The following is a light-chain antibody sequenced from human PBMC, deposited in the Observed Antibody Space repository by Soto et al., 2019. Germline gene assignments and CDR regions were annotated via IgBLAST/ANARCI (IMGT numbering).Light chain of an antibody. CDR2: DAS. Sequence: EIVLTQSPATLSLSPGERATLSCRASQSVSRSLGWYQQRPGQAPRLLIYDASNRATGIPARFSGSGSGTDFTLTISSLEPEDFAVYYCQQRSNSPLTFGQGTRLEIK. CDR1: QSVSRS. J-gene: IGKJ5*01. CDR3: QQRSNSPLT. V-gene: IGKV3-11*01.